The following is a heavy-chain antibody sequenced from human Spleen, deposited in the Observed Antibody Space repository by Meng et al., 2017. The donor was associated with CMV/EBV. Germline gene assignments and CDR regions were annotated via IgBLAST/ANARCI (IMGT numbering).Heavy chain of an antibody. V-gene: IGHV4-4*02. CDR2: IYHSGST. Sequence: AVLGGSVRSSDGWSWVRQPPGKGLEWIGEIYHSGSTNYNPSLKSRVTISVDKSKNQFSLKLSSVTAADTAVYYCARGPGYSSSWYEYWGQGTLVTVSS. CDR3: ARGPGYSSSWYEY. J-gene: IGHJ4*02. D-gene: IGHD6-13*01. CDR1: GGSVRSSDG.